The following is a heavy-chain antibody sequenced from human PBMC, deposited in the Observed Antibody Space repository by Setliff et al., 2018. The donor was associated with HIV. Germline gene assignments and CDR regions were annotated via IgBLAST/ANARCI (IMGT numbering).Heavy chain of an antibody. V-gene: IGHV1-3*01. CDR2: INAGNGNT. J-gene: IGHJ4*02. CDR3: ATLRTNWYPY. D-gene: IGHD6-13*01. Sequence: ASVKVSCKASGYTFTSYAMHWVRQAPGQRLEWMGWINAGNGNTKYSQKFQGRVTMTEDTSTDTAYMELSSLRSEDTAVYYCATLRTNWYPYWGQGTLVTVSS. CDR1: GYTFTSYA.